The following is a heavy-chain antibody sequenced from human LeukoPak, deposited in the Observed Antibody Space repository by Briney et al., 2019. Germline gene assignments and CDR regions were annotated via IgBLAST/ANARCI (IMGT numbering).Heavy chain of an antibody. CDR3: ARLYGTYPGWFDP. V-gene: IGHV3-33*01. D-gene: IGHD4-17*01. CDR2: IWYNGSNK. Sequence: PGRSLRLSCAASGFTFSSYGMHWVRQAPGKGLEWVAVIWYNGSNKYYADSVKGRFTISRDNSKNTLHLQMNSLRAEDTAVYYCARLYGTYPGWFDPWGQGTLVTVSS. CDR1: GFTFSSYG. J-gene: IGHJ5*02.